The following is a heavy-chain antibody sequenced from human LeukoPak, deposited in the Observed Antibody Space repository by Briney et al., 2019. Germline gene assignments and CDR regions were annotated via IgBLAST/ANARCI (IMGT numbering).Heavy chain of an antibody. V-gene: IGHV3-11*01. CDR2: ISGSGSTV. J-gene: IGHJ5*01. D-gene: IGHD4-23*01. CDR3: ARDRGNSDPGDWFDS. CDR1: GFIFSDYY. Sequence: GGSLRPPCGASGFIFSDYYMSWIRQAPGKGLEWVSYISGSGSTVYYAASVRGRFTISRDNAKNSLFLQMNSLRAEDTAVYYCARDRGNSDPGDWFDSWGQGTLVTVSS.